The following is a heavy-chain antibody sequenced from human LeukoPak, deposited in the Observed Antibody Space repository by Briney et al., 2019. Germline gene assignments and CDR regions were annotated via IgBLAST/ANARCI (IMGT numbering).Heavy chain of an antibody. CDR2: IIPIFGTA. J-gene: IGHJ4*02. CDR1: GGTFSSYA. V-gene: IGHV1-69*13. Sequence: SVKVSCKASGGTFSSYAISWVRQAPGQGLEWMGGIIPIFGTANYAQKFQGRVTITADESMSTAYMELSSLRSEDTAVYYCARDILAAGYYFDYWGQGTLVTVSS. D-gene: IGHD6-13*01. CDR3: ARDILAAGYYFDY.